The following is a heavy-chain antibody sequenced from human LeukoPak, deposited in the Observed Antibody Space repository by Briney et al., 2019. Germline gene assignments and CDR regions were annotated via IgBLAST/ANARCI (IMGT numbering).Heavy chain of an antibody. J-gene: IGHJ4*02. Sequence: GGSLRLSCAASGYTFTSYYMHWVRQAPGQGLEWMGIINPSGGSTSYAQKFQGRVTVTRDTSTSTVYMELSSLRSEDTAVYYCARGDCSRGSCYLLDHWGQGTLVTVSS. V-gene: IGHV1-46*01. CDR3: ARGDCSRGSCYLLDH. CDR1: GYTFTSYY. CDR2: INPSGGST. D-gene: IGHD2-15*01.